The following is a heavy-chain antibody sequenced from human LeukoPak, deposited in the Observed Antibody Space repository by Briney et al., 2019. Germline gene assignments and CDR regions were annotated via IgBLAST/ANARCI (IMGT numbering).Heavy chain of an antibody. CDR2: INYSGST. Sequence: SETLSLTCTVSGGSISSYYWSWIRQPPGKGLEWIGYINYSGSTNYNPSLTSRVTISVDTSKNQFSLKLSSVTAADTAVYYCATAIAVANDAFDIWGQGTMVTVSS. CDR1: GGSISSYY. D-gene: IGHD6-19*01. CDR3: ATAIAVANDAFDI. J-gene: IGHJ3*02. V-gene: IGHV4-59*01.